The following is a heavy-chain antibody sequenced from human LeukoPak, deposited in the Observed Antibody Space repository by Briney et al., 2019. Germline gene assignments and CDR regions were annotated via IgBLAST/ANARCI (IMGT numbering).Heavy chain of an antibody. V-gene: IGHV4-39*07. CDR1: GVSIRSTNYY. D-gene: IGHD3-22*01. Sequence: SETLSLTCTVSGVSIRSTNYYWSWIRQPPGKGLEWIGEINHSGSTNYNPSLKSRVTISVDTSKNQFSLKLSSVTATDTAVYYCARGREDYYDSSGYYFSTYYFDYWGQGTLVTVSS. CDR3: ARGREDYYDSSGYYFSTYYFDY. J-gene: IGHJ4*02. CDR2: INHSGST.